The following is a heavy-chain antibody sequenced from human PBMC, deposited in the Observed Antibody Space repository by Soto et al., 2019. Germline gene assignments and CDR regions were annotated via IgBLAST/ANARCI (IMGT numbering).Heavy chain of an antibody. J-gene: IGHJ4*02. V-gene: IGHV3-23*01. CDR1: GFTFSSYA. Sequence: GGSLRLSCAASGFTFSSYAMSWVRQAPGKGLEWVSAISGSGGSTYYADSVKGRFTISRDNSKNTLYLQMNSLRAEDTAVYYCAQDPVAAAGPGGTYFDYWGQGTLVTVSS. CDR3: AQDPVAAAGPGGTYFDY. D-gene: IGHD6-13*01. CDR2: ISGSGGST.